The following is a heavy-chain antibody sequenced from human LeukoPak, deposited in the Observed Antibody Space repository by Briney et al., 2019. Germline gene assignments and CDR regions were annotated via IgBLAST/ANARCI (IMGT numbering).Heavy chain of an antibody. CDR2: TYYRSKWYN. CDR1: GDSVSSNSAA. D-gene: IGHD3-10*01. Sequence: SQTLSLTCAISGDSVSSNSAAWNWIRQSPSRGLEWLGRTYYRSKWYNDYAVSVKSRITINPDTSKNQFSLQLNSVTPEDTAVYYCARDLALKYYYGSGSPWFDPWGQGTLVTVSS. CDR3: ARDLALKYYYGSGSPWFDP. V-gene: IGHV6-1*01. J-gene: IGHJ5*02.